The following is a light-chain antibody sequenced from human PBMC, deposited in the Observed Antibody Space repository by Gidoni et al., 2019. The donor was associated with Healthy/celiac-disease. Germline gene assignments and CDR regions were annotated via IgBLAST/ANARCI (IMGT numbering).Light chain of an antibody. J-gene: IGKJ2*01. CDR1: QSVSSN. V-gene: IGKV3-15*01. CDR3: QQYNNLPPYT. CDR2: GAS. Sequence: EIVLTHSPATLSVSPGERATLSCRASQSVSSNLAWYQQKPDQAPRLLIYGASTRATGIPARFSGSGSGTEFTLTISSLQSEDFAVYYCQQYNNLPPYTFGQGTKLEIK.